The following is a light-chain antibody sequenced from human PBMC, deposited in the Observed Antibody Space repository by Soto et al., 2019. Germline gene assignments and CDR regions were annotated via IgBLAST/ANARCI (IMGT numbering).Light chain of an antibody. J-gene: IGLJ3*02. V-gene: IGLV2-14*01. Sequence: QSALTQPASVSGSPGQSITISCTGTSSDVGGYNHVSWYQQHPGKAPQLMIYEVTNRPSGVSNRFSGSKSGNTASLTISGLHAEDEADYYCSSYTSSSTVVFGGGTQLTVL. CDR1: SSDVGGYNH. CDR3: SSYTSSSTVV. CDR2: EVT.